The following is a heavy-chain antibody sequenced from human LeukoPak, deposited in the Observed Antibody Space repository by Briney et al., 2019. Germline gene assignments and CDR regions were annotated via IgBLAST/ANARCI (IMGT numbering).Heavy chain of an antibody. J-gene: IGHJ3*02. CDR2: ISSGSGTI. CDR1: GFTFSSYS. CDR3: ARAQKYSYDAFDI. V-gene: IGHV3-48*04. D-gene: IGHD4-11*01. Sequence: PGGSLRLSCVASGFTFSSYSMNWVRQAPGKGLEYVSYISSGSGTIYYADSVKGRFTISRDNAKNSLYLQMNSLSAEDTAVYYCARAQKYSYDAFDIWGQGTMVTVSS.